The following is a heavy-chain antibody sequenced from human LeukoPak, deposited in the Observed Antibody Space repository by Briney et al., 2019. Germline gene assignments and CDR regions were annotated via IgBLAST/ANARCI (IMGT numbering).Heavy chain of an antibody. J-gene: IGHJ4*02. D-gene: IGHD6-19*01. CDR3: AGGGASGWSYFDY. CDR1: GFTFSSYG. V-gene: IGHV3-30*03. Sequence: GGSLRLSCAASGFTFSSYGMHWVRQAPGKGLEWVAVISYDGSNIYYTESVKGRFTISRDNSKNTLYLEMNSLRPEDTAVYYCAGGGASGWSYFDYWGQGTLVTVSS. CDR2: ISYDGSNI.